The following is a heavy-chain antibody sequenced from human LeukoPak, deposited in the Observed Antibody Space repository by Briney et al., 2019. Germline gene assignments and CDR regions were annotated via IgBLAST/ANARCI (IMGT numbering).Heavy chain of an antibody. CDR2: ISSSSSYI. CDR3: ASTIVPQDYDFWSGYYPLDY. J-gene: IGHJ4*02. V-gene: IGHV3-21*01. Sequence: GGSLRLSCAASGFTFSSYSMNWVRQAPGKGLEWVSSISSSSSYIYYADSVKGRFTISRDNAKNSLYLQMNSLRAEDTAVYYCASTIVPQDYDFWSGYYPLDYWGKGTLVTVSS. D-gene: IGHD3-3*01. CDR1: GFTFSSYS.